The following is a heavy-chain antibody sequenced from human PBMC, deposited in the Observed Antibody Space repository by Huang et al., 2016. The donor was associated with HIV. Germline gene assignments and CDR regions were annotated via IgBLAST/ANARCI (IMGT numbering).Heavy chain of an antibody. CDR1: GFTFGNYG. V-gene: IGHV3-49*05. CDR2: IRSKDYSEKT. Sequence: EVQFVESGGGLVKPGRSLRLSCTASGFTFGNYGMSWFRQAPGKGLEWGGFIRSKDYSEKTEYAASVKGRFTISRDDSKSIAYLQMNSLKPEDTAVYYCTRDSVYPNYYDGSGFYFDYWGQGTLVTVSS. D-gene: IGHD3-22*01. CDR3: TRDSVYPNYYDGSGFYFDY. J-gene: IGHJ4*02.